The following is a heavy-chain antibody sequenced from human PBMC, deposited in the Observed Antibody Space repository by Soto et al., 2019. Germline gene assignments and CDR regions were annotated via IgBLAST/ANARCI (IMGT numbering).Heavy chain of an antibody. CDR1: GFAYRYYW. D-gene: IGHD5-12*01. J-gene: IGHJ5*02. CDR3: ALEPSGYDA. V-gene: IGHV3-74*01. CDR2: INSDGSST. Sequence: GGSLRLSCTASGFAYRYYWMHWVRQAPGKGLVWVSRINSDGSSTSYADSVKGRFTISRDNAKNTLYLQMNSLRAEDTAVYYCALEPSGYDAWGQGTLVTVSS.